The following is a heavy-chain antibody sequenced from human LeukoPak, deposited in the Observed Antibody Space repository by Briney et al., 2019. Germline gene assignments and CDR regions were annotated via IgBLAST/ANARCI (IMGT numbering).Heavy chain of an antibody. Sequence: PGGSLRLSCAASGFSLSNSAMSWVRQAPGKGLEWVSLIIASSGSTFYADSVKGRFTISRDNSKNTLYLQMNSLRAEHTAVYYCAKGAYDYFEMGYFDYWGQGTLVTVSS. CDR2: IIASSGST. CDR1: GFSLSNSA. D-gene: IGHD5-12*01. J-gene: IGHJ4*02. V-gene: IGHV3-23*01. CDR3: AKGAYDYFEMGYFDY.